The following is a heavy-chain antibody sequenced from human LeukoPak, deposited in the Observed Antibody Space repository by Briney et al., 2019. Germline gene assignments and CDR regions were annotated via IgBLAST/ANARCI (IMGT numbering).Heavy chain of an antibody. CDR1: GGTFSSYA. V-gene: IGHV1-69*05. Sequence: GASVKVSCKASGGTFSSYAISWVRQAPGQGLEWMGGIIPIFGTANYAQKFQGRVMITTDESTSTAYMELSSLRSEDTAVYYCARPVGDYARHWFDPWGQGTLVTVSS. CDR3: ARPVGDYARHWFDP. CDR2: IIPIFGTA. D-gene: IGHD4-17*01. J-gene: IGHJ5*02.